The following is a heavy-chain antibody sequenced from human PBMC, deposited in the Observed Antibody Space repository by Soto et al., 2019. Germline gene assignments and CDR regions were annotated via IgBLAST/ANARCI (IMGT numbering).Heavy chain of an antibody. J-gene: IGHJ5*02. CDR1: GGSISSGGYY. V-gene: IGHV4-31*03. CDR3: ARSVFP. Sequence: QVQLQESGPGLVKPSQTLSLTCTVSGGSISSGGYYWNWIRQHPGKGLEWIWYILCIGSTSYNPTPKSRVTISVDSSKKQSALKLNSVTAADTAVYYCARSVFPWGQGTLVTVSS. CDR2: ILCIGST.